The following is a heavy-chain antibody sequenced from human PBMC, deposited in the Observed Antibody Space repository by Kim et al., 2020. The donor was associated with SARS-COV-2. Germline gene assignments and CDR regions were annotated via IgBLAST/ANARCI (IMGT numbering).Heavy chain of an antibody. V-gene: IGHV3-30*18. Sequence: GGSLRLSCAASGFTFSSYGMHWVRQAPGKGLEWVAVISYDGSNKYYADSVKGRFTISRDNSKNTLYLQMNSLRAEDTAVYYCAKDRVRGVAYGMDVWGQG. D-gene: IGHD3-10*01. CDR2: ISYDGSNK. CDR1: GFTFSSYG. CDR3: AKDRVRGVAYGMDV. J-gene: IGHJ6*02.